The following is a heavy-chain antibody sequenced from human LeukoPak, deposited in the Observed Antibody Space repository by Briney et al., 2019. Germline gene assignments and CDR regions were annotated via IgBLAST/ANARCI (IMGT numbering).Heavy chain of an antibody. CDR2: IYYSGST. J-gene: IGHJ6*04. CDR3: ATGPIDAAMADYYYYGMDV. V-gene: IGHV4-30-4*01. CDR1: GGSISSGDYY. Sequence: PSQTLSLTCTVSGGSISSGDYYWSWIRQPPGKDLEWIGYIYYSGSTYYNPSLKSRVTISVDTSKNQFSLKLSSVTAADTAVYYCATGPIDAAMADYYYYGMDVWGKGTTVTVSS. D-gene: IGHD5-18*01.